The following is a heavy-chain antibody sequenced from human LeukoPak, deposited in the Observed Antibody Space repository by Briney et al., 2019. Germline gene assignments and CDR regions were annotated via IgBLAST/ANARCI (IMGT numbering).Heavy chain of an antibody. V-gene: IGHV4-4*07. CDR3: VRGPSHSGSWFFDY. CDR2: IYGSGST. CDR1: GDSISSYY. D-gene: IGHD6-13*01. Sequence: KPSETLSLTCTVSGDSISSYYWSWIRQPAGKGLEWIGRIYGSGSTNYNPSLKSRVSMSVDTSKNQFSLKLNSVTAADTAVYFCVRGPSHSGSWFFDYWGQGTLVTVSS. J-gene: IGHJ4*02.